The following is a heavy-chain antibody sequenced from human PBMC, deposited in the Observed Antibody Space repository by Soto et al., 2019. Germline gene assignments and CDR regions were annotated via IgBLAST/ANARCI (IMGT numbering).Heavy chain of an antibody. CDR1: GFTFSSYG. Sequence: GGSLRLSCGASGFTFSSYGMHWVRQAPGKGLEWVAVISYDGSNKYYADSVKGRFTISRDNSKNTLYLQMNSLRAEDTAVYYCAKDLSYDFWSGSYGMDVWGQGTTVPVSS. J-gene: IGHJ6*02. CDR2: ISYDGSNK. D-gene: IGHD3-3*01. V-gene: IGHV3-30*18. CDR3: AKDLSYDFWSGSYGMDV.